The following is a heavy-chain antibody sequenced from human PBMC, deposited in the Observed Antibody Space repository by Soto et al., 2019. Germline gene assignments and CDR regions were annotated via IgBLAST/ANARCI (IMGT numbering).Heavy chain of an antibody. D-gene: IGHD1-7*01. Sequence: SETLSLACRVSGAYISDFSWSWVRQPAGKWLEWIGRITINGNTQKNPSFKSRVTMSIDTSRNHFSLNLQSATAADTALYYCARETGENWTYEAHWGPGXFGTVSS. CDR1: GAYISDFS. V-gene: IGHV4-4*07. CDR3: ARETGENWTYEAH. CDR2: ITINGNT. J-gene: IGHJ1*01.